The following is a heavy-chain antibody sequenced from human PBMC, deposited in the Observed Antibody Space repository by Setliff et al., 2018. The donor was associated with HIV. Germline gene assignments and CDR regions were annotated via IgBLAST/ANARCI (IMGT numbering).Heavy chain of an antibody. CDR2: FDAEDGEA. V-gene: IGHV1-24*01. CDR1: GYSLIDLS. D-gene: IGHD3-16*01. Sequence: GASVKVSCKVSGYSLIDLSIHWVRRTLGEGFEWMGGFDAEDGEAIYADKSLGRLTVTEDTSTDSAYMDLSNLGSDDSAVYFCATVSYYHDRGAYLGVFDNWGPGTLVTVSS. J-gene: IGHJ4*02. CDR3: ATVSYYHDRGAYLGVFDN.